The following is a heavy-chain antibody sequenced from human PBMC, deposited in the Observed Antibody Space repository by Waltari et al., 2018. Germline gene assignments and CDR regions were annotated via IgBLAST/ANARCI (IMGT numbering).Heavy chain of an antibody. V-gene: IGHV7-4-1*02. CDR2: IKTNTGKP. Sequence: QVQLVQSGSEMKKPGASVKVSCKASGYTFINYGVNWVRQAPGQGLELMGWIKTNTGKPTDAQGFTGRFVFSSDTSVNTAYLQISNLKTEDTAVYYCARGDIVIVPAADNWFDPWGQGTLVTVSS. CDR1: GYTFINYG. CDR3: ARGDIVIVPAADNWFDP. J-gene: IGHJ5*02. D-gene: IGHD2-15*01.